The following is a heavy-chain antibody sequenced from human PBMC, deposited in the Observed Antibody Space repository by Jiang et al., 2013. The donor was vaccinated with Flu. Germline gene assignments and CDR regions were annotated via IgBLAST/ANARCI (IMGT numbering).Heavy chain of an antibody. CDR3: ARDGWPWVAPVNDGDDY. CDR1: GYTFTSYY. CDR2: INPNSGDT. V-gene: IGHV1-2*02. Sequence: SVKVSCKASGYTFTSYYIYWVRQAPGQGLEWMGWINPNSGDTSFIQKFQGRVTLTRDTSISTAYMELSRLTSDDTAIYYCARDGWPWVAPVNDGDDYWGQGTLVTVSS. D-gene: IGHD6-19*01. J-gene: IGHJ4*02.